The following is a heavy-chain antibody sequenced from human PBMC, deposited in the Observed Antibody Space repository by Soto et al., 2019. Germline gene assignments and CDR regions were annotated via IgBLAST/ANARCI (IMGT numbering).Heavy chain of an antibody. D-gene: IGHD2-2*01. CDR1: GFTFSGYI. CDR2: ISGSSTYI. Sequence: WGSLRLSCAASGFTFSGYIVNWVRQAPGKGLEWVSSISGSSTYIYYTDSVKGRFTISRDNAKNSLYLQVSSLRAEDTAVYYCARGPGYCSATSCYFYFDDWGQGTLVTVSS. J-gene: IGHJ4*02. V-gene: IGHV3-21*01. CDR3: ARGPGYCSATSCYFYFDD.